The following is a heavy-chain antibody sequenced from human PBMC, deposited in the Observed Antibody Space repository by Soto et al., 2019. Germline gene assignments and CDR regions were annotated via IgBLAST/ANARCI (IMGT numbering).Heavy chain of an antibody. V-gene: IGHV1-46*04. CDR3: ARSSGGNFGIMIEGSKWFDP. CDR1: ADTFTSYY. D-gene: IGHD3-22*01. CDR2: IKPHGGST. J-gene: IGHJ5*02. Sequence: ASDNVSCNAHADTFTSYYLNWVRQTPGHGLEWMGVIKPHGGSTKYAQKVHGRITRPRDTSRSNVYVELSSLRSDDTDIYICARSSGGNFGIMIEGSKWFDPWGQGKLVTVSS.